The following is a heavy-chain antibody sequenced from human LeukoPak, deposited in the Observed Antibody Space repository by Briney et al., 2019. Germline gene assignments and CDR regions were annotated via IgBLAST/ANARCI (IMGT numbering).Heavy chain of an antibody. CDR2: IYYSGST. CDR3: ARDRLDYYYYGMDV. J-gene: IGHJ6*02. Sequence: TSETLSLTCAVSGGSISSSNWWSWVRQPPGKGLEWIGYIYYSGSTYYNPSLKSRVTISVDTSKNQFSLKLSSVTATDTAVYYCARDRLDYYYYGMDVWGQGTTVTVSS. V-gene: IGHV4-30-4*01. CDR1: GGSISSSNW.